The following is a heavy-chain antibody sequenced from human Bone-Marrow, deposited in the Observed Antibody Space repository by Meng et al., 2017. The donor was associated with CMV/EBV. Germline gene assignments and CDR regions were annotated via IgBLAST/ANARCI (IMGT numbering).Heavy chain of an antibody. CDR1: GGSFSGYY. CDR3: ARTIAAAGTGTFDY. Sequence: GSLRLSCAVYGGSFSGYYWSWIRQPPGKGLEWIGEINHSGSTNYNPSLKSRVTISVDTSKNQFSLKLSSVTAADTAVYYYARTIAAAGTGTFDYWGQGTLVTVSS. D-gene: IGHD6-13*01. V-gene: IGHV4-34*01. CDR2: INHSGST. J-gene: IGHJ4*02.